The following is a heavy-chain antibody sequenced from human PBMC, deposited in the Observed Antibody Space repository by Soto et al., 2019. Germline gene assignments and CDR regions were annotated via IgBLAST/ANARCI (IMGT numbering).Heavy chain of an antibody. CDR1: GGSVSSGSYY. CDR2: IYYSGST. J-gene: IGHJ4*02. V-gene: IGHV4-61*01. D-gene: IGHD6-6*01. Sequence: QVQLQESGPGLVKPSETLSLTCTVSGGSVSSGSYYWSWIRQPPGKGLEWIGYIYYSGSTNYNPSLKSRVTISVDTSKNQFSLKLSSVTAADTAVYYCARSGEGGWIKQLVSPFDYWGQGTLVTVSS. CDR3: ARSGEGGWIKQLVSPFDY.